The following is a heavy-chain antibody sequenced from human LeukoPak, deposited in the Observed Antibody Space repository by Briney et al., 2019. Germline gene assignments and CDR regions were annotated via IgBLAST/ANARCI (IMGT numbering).Heavy chain of an antibody. J-gene: IGHJ4*02. D-gene: IGHD3-10*01. CDR1: GGSISSGSYY. V-gene: IGHV4-61*01. CDR2: IYYSGST. Sequence: SQTLSLTCTVSGGSISSGSYYWSWIRQPPGKGLEWIGYIYYSGSTKYNPSLKSRVTISVDTSKNQFSLKLSSVTAADTAVYYCARHGVGRGGDFDYWGQGTLVTVSS. CDR3: ARHGVGRGGDFDY.